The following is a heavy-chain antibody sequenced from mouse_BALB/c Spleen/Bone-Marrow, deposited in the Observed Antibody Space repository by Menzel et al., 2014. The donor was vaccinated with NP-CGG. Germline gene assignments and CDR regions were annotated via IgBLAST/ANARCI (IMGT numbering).Heavy chain of an antibody. V-gene: IGHV7-3*02. Sequence: EVNVVESGGGLVQPGGSLRLSCATSGFTFTDYYMSWVRQPPGKALEWLGFIRNKANGYTTEYSASVKGRFTISRDNSQSILYLQMNTLRAEDSATYYCARDGNYADYWGQGTSVTVSS. CDR3: ARDGNYADY. CDR2: IRNKANGYTT. D-gene: IGHD2-1*01. J-gene: IGHJ4*01. CDR1: GFTFTDYY.